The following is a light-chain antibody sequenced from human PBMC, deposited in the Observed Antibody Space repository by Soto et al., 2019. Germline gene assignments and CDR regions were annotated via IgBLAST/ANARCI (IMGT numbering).Light chain of an antibody. J-gene: IGKJ1*01. CDR1: QSISTS. V-gene: IGKV1-5*01. Sequence: DIQMNKSPSALSASVGDRVTITCQASQSISTSLAWYQQKPGKAPELLISDASRLESGVPSSFSGSGSGTEFTLTISSLQPDDFATYYCQQYNSYAPRTFGQGTKVDIK. CDR3: QQYNSYAPRT. CDR2: DAS.